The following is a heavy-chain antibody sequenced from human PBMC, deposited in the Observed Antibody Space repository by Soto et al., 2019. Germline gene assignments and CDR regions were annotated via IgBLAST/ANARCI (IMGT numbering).Heavy chain of an antibody. CDR3: AKHSYYDFWPGHYYYLDF. CDR2: INVGGENT. Sequence: GWSLRLSCVTSLFSFNTFAMSWVRQAPGKGLEWVSAINVGGENTYYADSVKGRFTISRDNSKNTLYLQMDSLRAEDTAVYYCAKHSYYDFWPGHYYYLDFWGQGTLVTVSS. J-gene: IGHJ4*02. V-gene: IGHV3-23*01. CDR1: LFSFNTFA. D-gene: IGHD3-3*01.